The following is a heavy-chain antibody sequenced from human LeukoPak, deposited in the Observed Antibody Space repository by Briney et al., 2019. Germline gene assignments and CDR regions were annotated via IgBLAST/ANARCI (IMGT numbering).Heavy chain of an antibody. CDR3: ARDRYYYGSGFDY. J-gene: IGHJ4*02. CDR2: ISSSSSYI. V-gene: IGHV3-21*01. D-gene: IGHD3-10*01. Sequence: GGSLRLSCAASGFTFSSYSTNWVRQAPGKGLEWVSSISSSSSYIYYADSVKGRFTISRDNAKNSLYLQMNSLRAEDTAVYYCARDRYYYGSGFDYWGQGTLVTVSS. CDR1: GFTFSSYS.